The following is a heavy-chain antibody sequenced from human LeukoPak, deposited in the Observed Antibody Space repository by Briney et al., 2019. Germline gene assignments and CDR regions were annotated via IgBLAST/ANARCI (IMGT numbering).Heavy chain of an antibody. V-gene: IGHV1-8*01. J-gene: IGHJ4*02. CDR2: MNPNSGDT. Sequence: ASVKVSCMASGYTFTSYDINWVRQASGQGPEWMGWMNPNSGDTGYAQKFQGRVTMTRSTTTSTAYMELSSLRSEDTAVYYCARPRSAYYDSSGYDLWGQGTLVTVSS. CDR1: GYTFTSYD. CDR3: ARPRSAYYDSSGYDL. D-gene: IGHD3-22*01.